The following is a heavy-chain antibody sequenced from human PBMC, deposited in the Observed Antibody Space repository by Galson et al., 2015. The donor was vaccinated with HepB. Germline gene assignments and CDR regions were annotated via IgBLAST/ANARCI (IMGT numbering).Heavy chain of an antibody. V-gene: IGHV1-3*01. CDR2: INAGNGNT. J-gene: IGHJ6*03. CDR3: ARGGIAVAGTTKYYYMDV. D-gene: IGHD6-19*01. Sequence: SCKASGYTFTSYAMHWVRQAPGQRLEWMGWINAGNGNTKYLQKFQGRVTITRDTSASTAYMELSSLRSEDTAVYYCARGGIAVAGTTKYYYMDVWGKGTTVTVSS. CDR1: GYTFTSYA.